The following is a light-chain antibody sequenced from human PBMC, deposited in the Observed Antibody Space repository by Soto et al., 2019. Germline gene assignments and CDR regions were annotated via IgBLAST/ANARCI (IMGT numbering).Light chain of an antibody. CDR3: SLYTSENTYV. CDR2: EAS. V-gene: IGLV2-18*01. CDR1: STDFVSYNR. Sequence: QSALTQPTSVSGSPGQSITIPCTGTSTDFVSYNRVSWYQQPPGTAPKLIIYEASNRPSGVPDRFSGSKSGNTASLTISGLQAADEADYYCSLYTSENTYVFGTGTKLTVL. J-gene: IGLJ1*01.